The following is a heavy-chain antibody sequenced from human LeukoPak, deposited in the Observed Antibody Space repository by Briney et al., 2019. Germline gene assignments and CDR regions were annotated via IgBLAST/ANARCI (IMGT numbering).Heavy chain of an antibody. CDR3: ARGYCRSTTSCYFDY. Sequence: GALRLSCAASGFTFSDHYMDWVRQAPGKGLEWVGRIRKKVNSYTTEYAATVKGRPTISRDDSKNSLYLQMNSLKTEDTAVYYCARGYCRSTTSCYFDYWGQGTLVTVSS. D-gene: IGHD2/OR15-2a*01. V-gene: IGHV3-72*01. CDR1: GFTFSDHY. CDR2: IRKKVNSYTT. J-gene: IGHJ4*02.